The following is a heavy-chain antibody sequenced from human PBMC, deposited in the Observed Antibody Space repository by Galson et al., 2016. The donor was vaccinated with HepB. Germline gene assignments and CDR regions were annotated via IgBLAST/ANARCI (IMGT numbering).Heavy chain of an antibody. Sequence: SETLSLTCSVSVGSVSGNYWSWIRHRPGKGLEWIGCIYYSGYSNSSPSLRSRVTMSVDPSKNQFSLRLSSVTAADTAIYYCARTPRRIGSPNYFDFWGQGIRVTVAS. CDR3: ARTPRRIGSPNYFDF. D-gene: IGHD3-10*01. CDR2: IYYSGYS. CDR1: VGSVSGNY. J-gene: IGHJ4*02. V-gene: IGHV4-59*02.